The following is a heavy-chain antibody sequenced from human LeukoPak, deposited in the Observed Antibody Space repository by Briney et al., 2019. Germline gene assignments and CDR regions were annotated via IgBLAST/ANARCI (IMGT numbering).Heavy chain of an antibody. CDR1: GFTFSSYA. V-gene: IGHV3-23*01. CDR3: AKDEQHKYYYDSSGYYGYDY. CDR2: ISGSGGST. D-gene: IGHD3-22*01. Sequence: GGSLRLACAAAGFTFSSYAMSWVRQAPGKGLEWVSAISGSGGSTYYADSVKGRFTISRDNSKNTLYLQMNSLRAADTAVYYCAKDEQHKYYYDSSGYYGYDYWGQGTLVTVSS. J-gene: IGHJ4*02.